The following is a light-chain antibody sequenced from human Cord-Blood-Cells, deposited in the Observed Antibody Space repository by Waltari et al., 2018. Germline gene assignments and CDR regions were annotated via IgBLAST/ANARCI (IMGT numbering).Light chain of an antibody. CDR3: CSYAGSVV. CDR1: SSDVGGYNY. Sequence: QSALTQPRSVSGSPGQSVTISCTGTSSDVGGYNYVSWYQQHPGKAPKLMFYDVSKRPSGAPDRFSGSKSGNPASLTFSGLQAEDEADYYCCSYAGSVVFGGGTKLTVL. J-gene: IGLJ2*01. CDR2: DVS. V-gene: IGLV2-11*01.